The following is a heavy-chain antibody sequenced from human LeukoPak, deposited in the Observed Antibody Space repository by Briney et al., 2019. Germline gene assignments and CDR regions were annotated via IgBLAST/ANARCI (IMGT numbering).Heavy chain of an antibody. Sequence: SETLSLTCTVSGGSITSYYWSWIRQPPGKGLELIGFFYYSGSTNYNPSLKSRVTISLDTSKNQFSLKLTSVTAADTAVYYCARGSGGSYWGQGTLVTVSS. CDR1: GGSITSYY. CDR3: ARGSGGSY. CDR2: FYYSGST. J-gene: IGHJ4*02. V-gene: IGHV4-59*01. D-gene: IGHD3-10*01.